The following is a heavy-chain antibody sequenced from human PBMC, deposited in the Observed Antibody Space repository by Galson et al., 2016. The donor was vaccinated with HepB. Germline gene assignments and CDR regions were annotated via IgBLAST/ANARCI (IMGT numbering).Heavy chain of an antibody. CDR1: GFTFSNSI. Sequence: SVKVSCKASGFTFSNSIVQWVRQTRGQRLEWIGWIVVGSGNTNYAQKFQERVTIIRDLSTSTAYMELSNLRSEDTAVYYCAALYSSSHPWGPGTLVTVSS. CDR3: AALYSSSHP. D-gene: IGHD3-22*01. V-gene: IGHV1-58*01. CDR2: IVVGSGNT. J-gene: IGHJ5*02.